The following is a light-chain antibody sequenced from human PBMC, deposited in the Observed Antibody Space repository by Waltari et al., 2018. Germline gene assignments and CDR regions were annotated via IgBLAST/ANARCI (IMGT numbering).Light chain of an antibody. CDR3: QQYITTLT. CDR2: WAS. J-gene: IGKJ4*01. V-gene: IGKV4-1*01. Sequence: DFVMTQSPDSLAVSLGERATTHCKSSQTIFYSPTNRNYLACYQQRPGQPPKLFIYWASVRASGVPDRFSGSGSGTDFTLTISSLQPEDVAVYYCQQYITTLTFGGGTKVEIK. CDR1: QTIFYSPTNRNY.